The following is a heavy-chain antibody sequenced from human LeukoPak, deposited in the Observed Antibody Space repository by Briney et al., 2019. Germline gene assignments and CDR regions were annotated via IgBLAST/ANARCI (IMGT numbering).Heavy chain of an antibody. D-gene: IGHD2-15*01. Sequence: PSETLSLTCAVSGYSISSGYYWGWIRQPPGKGLEWIGSIYHSGSTYYNPSLKSRVPISVDTSKSQFSLKLSSVTAADTAVYYCARSTGPSVVAAKAFFDYWGQGTLVTVSS. V-gene: IGHV4-38-2*01. CDR1: GYSISSGYY. J-gene: IGHJ4*02. CDR3: ARSTGPSVVAAKAFFDY. CDR2: IYHSGST.